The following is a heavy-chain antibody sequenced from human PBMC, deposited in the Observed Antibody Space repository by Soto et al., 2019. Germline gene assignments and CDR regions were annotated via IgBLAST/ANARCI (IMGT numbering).Heavy chain of an antibody. Sequence: QVQLVQSGAEVKKPGSSVKVSCKASGGTFSSYAISWVRQASGQGLEWMGGIIPIFGTANYARKFQGRVTITADESTSTAYMELSSLRSEDTAVYYCARGPSTVVTTKGVYYYYGMDVWGQGTTVTVSS. D-gene: IGHD4-17*01. CDR2: IIPIFGTA. V-gene: IGHV1-69*01. J-gene: IGHJ6*02. CDR1: GGTFSSYA. CDR3: ARGPSTVVTTKGVYYYYGMDV.